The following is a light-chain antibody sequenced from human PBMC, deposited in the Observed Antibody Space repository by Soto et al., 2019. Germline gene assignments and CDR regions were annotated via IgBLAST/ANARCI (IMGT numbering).Light chain of an antibody. Sequence: EIVMTQSPANLSVSQGERATLSCRASQNISSNLAWYQQKPGQAPRVLIDGASTRATGIPARFSGSGSGTEFTLTISSLQSEDFAFYYCQQYNNWLWTFGQGTKVEIK. CDR1: QNISSN. CDR3: QQYNNWLWT. J-gene: IGKJ1*01. CDR2: GAS. V-gene: IGKV3-15*01.